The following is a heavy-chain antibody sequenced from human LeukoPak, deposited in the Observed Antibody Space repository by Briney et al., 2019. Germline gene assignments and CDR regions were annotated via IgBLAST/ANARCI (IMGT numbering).Heavy chain of an antibody. V-gene: IGHV1-46*01. D-gene: IGHD5-18*01. CDR1: GYTFTSYY. CDR3: AREGDTVMARRYFDY. J-gene: IGHJ4*02. CDR2: INPSGGST. Sequence: ASVKVSCKASGYTFTSYYMHWVRQAPGQGLEWMGVINPSGGSTSYAQKFQGRVTMTRDTSTTTVYMELSSLRSEDTAAYYCAREGDTVMARRYFDYWGQGTLVTVSS.